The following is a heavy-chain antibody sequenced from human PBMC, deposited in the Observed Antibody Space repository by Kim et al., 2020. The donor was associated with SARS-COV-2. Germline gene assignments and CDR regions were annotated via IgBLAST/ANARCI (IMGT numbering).Heavy chain of an antibody. CDR2: INHSGST. CDR3: ARGQRLQKQRYYYYYYMDV. V-gene: IGHV4-34*01. CDR1: GGSFSGYY. Sequence: SETLSLTCAVYGGSFSGYYWSWIRQPPGKGLEWIGEINHSGSTNYNPSLKSRVTISVDTSKNQFSLKLSSVTAADTAVYYCARGQRLQKQRYYYYYYMDV. D-gene: IGHD4-4*01. J-gene: IGHJ6*03.